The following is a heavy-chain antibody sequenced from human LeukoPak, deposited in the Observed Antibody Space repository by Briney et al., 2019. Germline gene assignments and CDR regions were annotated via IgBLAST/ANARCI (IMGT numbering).Heavy chain of an antibody. CDR3: ARTMYSNYVFDY. J-gene: IGHJ4*02. CDR2: IRYDGSNK. D-gene: IGHD4-11*01. Sequence: GGSLRLSCAASGFTFSSYGMHWVRQAPGKGLEWVAFIRYDGSNKYYADSVKGRFTISRDNAKNSLYLQMNSLRAEDTAVYYCARTMYSNYVFDYWGQGTLVTVSS. V-gene: IGHV3-30*02. CDR1: GFTFSSYG.